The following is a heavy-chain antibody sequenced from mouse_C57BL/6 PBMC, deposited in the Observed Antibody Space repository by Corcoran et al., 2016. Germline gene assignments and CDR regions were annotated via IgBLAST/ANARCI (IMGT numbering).Heavy chain of an antibody. D-gene: IGHD1-1*01. V-gene: IGHV1-66*01. CDR1: GYSFTSYF. CDR3: AREEENYYGRSSFAY. CDR2: IYPGSGNT. Sequence: QVQLQHSGPELVKPGASVKLSCKPSGYSFTSYFIHWVTQRPGQRLEWIGWIYPGSGNTKYNEKFKGKATLTADTSSSTAYMQLSSLTSEDSAVYYCAREEENYYGRSSFAYWGQGTLVTVSA. J-gene: IGHJ3*01.